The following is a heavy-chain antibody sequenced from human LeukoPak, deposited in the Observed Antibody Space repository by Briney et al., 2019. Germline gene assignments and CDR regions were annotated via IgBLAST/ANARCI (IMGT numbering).Heavy chain of an antibody. V-gene: IGHV1-2*02. CDR2: IIPNSGDT. D-gene: IGHD4-11*01. CDR1: GYTFTGYY. Sequence: ASVKVSCKASGYTFTGYYMHWVRQAPGQGLEWMGWIIPNSGDTKYEQKFQGRVTMTRDTSISTVYMELSRLRSDDTAVYYCARGYVGVTTAFDYWGQGALVTVSS. J-gene: IGHJ4*02. CDR3: ARGYVGVTTAFDY.